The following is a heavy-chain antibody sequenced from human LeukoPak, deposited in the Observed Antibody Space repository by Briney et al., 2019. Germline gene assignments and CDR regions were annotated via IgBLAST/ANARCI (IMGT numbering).Heavy chain of an antibody. J-gene: IGHJ4*02. CDR1: GFTFTKHR. V-gene: IGHV3-74*01. D-gene: IGHD5-12*01. Sequence: GGSLRLSCAASGFTFTKHRMDWVRQVPGKGLIWVSRISDDGRTTDYADSVKGRFTISRDNAKNTLFLQMSSLRAEDTALYYCAREVAATGRVFEYWGQGTLVTVSS. CDR3: AREVAATGRVFEY. CDR2: ISDDGRTT.